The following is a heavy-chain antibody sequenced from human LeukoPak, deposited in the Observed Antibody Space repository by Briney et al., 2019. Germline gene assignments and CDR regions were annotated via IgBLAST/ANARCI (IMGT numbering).Heavy chain of an antibody. Sequence: SVKVSCKASGGTFSSYAISWVRQAPGQGLEWMGGIIPIFGTANYAQKFQGRVTITADESTSTAYMELSSLRSEDTAVYYCARVGLFGGRVPPFDYWGQGTLVTVSS. V-gene: IGHV1-69*13. D-gene: IGHD1-26*01. J-gene: IGHJ4*02. CDR2: IIPIFGTA. CDR1: GGTFSSYA. CDR3: ARVGLFGGRVPPFDY.